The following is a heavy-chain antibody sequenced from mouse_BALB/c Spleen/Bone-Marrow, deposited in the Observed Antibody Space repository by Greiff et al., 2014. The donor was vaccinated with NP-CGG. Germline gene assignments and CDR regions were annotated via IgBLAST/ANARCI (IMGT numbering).Heavy chain of an antibody. D-gene: IGHD1-1*01. CDR2: IYPSYSYT. Sequence: QVQLQQSGAELVRPGASVKLSCKASGYTFTSYWINWVKQRPGQGLEWIGNIYPSYSYTNYNQKFKDKATLTVDKSSSTAYMQLSSPTSEDSAVYYCTRPGYFYGSGPYAMDYWGQGTSVTVSS. J-gene: IGHJ4*01. V-gene: IGHV1-69*02. CDR1: GYTFTSYW. CDR3: TRPGYFYGSGPYAMDY.